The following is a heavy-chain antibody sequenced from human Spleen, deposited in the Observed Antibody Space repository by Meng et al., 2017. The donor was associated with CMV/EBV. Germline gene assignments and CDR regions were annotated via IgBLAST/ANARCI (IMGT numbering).Heavy chain of an antibody. J-gene: IGHJ6*02. CDR2: ISNDGSEK. V-gene: IGHV3-30*03. D-gene: IGHD1-20*01. CDR1: GFTFSNYG. Sequence: GESLKISCAASGFTFSNYGMHWVRQAPGKGLEWVAVISNDGSEKNYADSVKGRFTISRDTSKNTLYLQMNSLRPEDTAVYYCARRDIKWNPYYYHYYYGLDVWGQGTTVTVSS. CDR3: ARRDIKWNPYYYHYYYGLDV.